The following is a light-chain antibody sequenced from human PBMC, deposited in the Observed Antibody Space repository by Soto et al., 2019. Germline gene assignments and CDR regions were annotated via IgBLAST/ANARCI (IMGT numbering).Light chain of an antibody. V-gene: IGLV1-40*01. J-gene: IGLJ3*02. CDR3: QAYDYSLSAFV. CDR2: GNR. Sequence: QSVLTQPPSVSGVPGQRVTISCTGNNSNLGAGYDVHWYQQLPGAAPKLVVFGNRNWPSGVPERFSGSKSGTSDSLAITGLQAEDEADYYCQAYDYSLSAFVFGGGTKLTVL. CDR1: NSNLGAGYD.